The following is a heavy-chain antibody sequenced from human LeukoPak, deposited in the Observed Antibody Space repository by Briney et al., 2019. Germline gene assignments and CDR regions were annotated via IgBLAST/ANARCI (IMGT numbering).Heavy chain of an antibody. J-gene: IGHJ4*02. D-gene: IGHD3-22*01. CDR2: ITTGRGET. Sequence: ASVKVSCKASGYTFTDYALHWVRQAPGQSLEWMGWITTGRGETRYSQEFQRRITFTRDTSASTVYMDLSDLRSEDTAVYYCARVTGYMIEDYFDYWGQGTLVTVSS. V-gene: IGHV1-3*03. CDR3: ARVTGYMIEDYFDY. CDR1: GYTFTDYA.